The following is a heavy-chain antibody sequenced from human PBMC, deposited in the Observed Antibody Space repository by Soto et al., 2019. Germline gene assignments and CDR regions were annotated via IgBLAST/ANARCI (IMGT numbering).Heavy chain of an antibody. Sequence: QVQLQESGPGLVKPSGTLSLTCAVSGGSISSSNWWSWVRQPPGKWLDWIGEIYHSGSTNYNPSLKSRVTISVDQSKNQFSLKLSSVPAADTAGYYCARLPATIAAAGVGDYWGQGTLVTVSS. D-gene: IGHD6-13*01. CDR3: ARLPATIAAAGVGDY. V-gene: IGHV4-4*02. CDR2: IYHSGST. CDR1: GGSISSSNW. J-gene: IGHJ4*02.